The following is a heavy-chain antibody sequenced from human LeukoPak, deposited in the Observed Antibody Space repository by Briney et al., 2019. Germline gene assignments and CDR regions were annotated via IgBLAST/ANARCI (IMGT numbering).Heavy chain of an antibody. Sequence: GGSLRLSCAASGFTFSSYAMHWVRQAPDKGLEWVAVISYDGSNKYYADSVKGRFTISRDNSKNTLYLQMNSLRAEDTAVYYCAKVAAAGYYYYGMDVWGQGTTVTVSS. CDR1: GFTFSSYA. D-gene: IGHD6-13*01. V-gene: IGHV3-30*04. J-gene: IGHJ6*02. CDR2: ISYDGSNK. CDR3: AKVAAAGYYYYGMDV.